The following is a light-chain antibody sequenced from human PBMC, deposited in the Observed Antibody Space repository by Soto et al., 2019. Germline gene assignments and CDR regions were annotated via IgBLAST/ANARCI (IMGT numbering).Light chain of an antibody. Sequence: EIVMTQSPATLSVVPGERATLSCRASQSVRSNLAWYKQKPGQAPRLLIYGASSRATGIPDRFSGSGSGTDFTLTISRLEPEDCEVYYCQQYGRSPLTFGGGTKVDIK. CDR3: QQYGRSPLT. V-gene: IGKV3-20*01. J-gene: IGKJ4*01. CDR2: GAS. CDR1: QSVRSN.